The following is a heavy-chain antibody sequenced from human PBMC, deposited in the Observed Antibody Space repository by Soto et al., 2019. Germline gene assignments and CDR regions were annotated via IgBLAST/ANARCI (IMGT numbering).Heavy chain of an antibody. J-gene: IGHJ4*02. Sequence: ASVKVSCKASGYTFTNYAMHWVRQSPGQRLEWMGWINAGNGNTKYSQKFQGRVTITRDTSASTAYMELSSLRSEDTAVYYCARVSGYYLPDYWGQGTLVTVSS. CDR2: INAGNGNT. CDR1: GYTFTNYA. CDR3: ARVSGYYLPDY. D-gene: IGHD5-12*01. V-gene: IGHV1-3*01.